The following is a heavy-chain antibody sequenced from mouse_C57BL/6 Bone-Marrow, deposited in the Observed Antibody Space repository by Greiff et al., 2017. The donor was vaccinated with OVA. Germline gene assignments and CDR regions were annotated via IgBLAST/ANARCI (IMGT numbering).Heavy chain of an antibody. CDR3: ARDYYGSSPYAMDY. D-gene: IGHD1-1*01. Sequence: QVKLQQPGAELVMPGASVKLSCKASGYTFTSYWMHWVKQRPGQGLEWIGEIDPSDSYTNYNQKFKGKSTLTVDKSSSTAYMQLSSLTSEDSAVYYCARDYYGSSPYAMDYWGQGTSVTVSS. CDR2: IDPSDSYT. J-gene: IGHJ4*01. V-gene: IGHV1-69*01. CDR1: GYTFTSYW.